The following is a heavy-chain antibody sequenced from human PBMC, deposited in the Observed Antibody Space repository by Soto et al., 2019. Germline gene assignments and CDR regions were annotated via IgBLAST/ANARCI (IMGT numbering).Heavy chain of an antibody. Sequence: QVQLVQSGAEVKKPGSSVKVSCKASGGTFSSLAISCVRQAPGQGLEWMGGLVPVFGTANYAQKFQGRVTITADTSTSTSYMELGSLRSEDTAVYYCARSPGVFDYWGQGTLVTVSS. D-gene: IGHD3-10*01. J-gene: IGHJ4*02. CDR1: GGTFSSLA. CDR2: LVPVFGTA. V-gene: IGHV1-69*06. CDR3: ARSPGVFDY.